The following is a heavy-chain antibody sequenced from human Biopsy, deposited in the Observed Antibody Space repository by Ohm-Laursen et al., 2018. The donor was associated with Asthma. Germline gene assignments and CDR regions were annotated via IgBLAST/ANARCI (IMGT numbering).Heavy chain of an antibody. D-gene: IGHD5-12*01. J-gene: IGHJ6*02. CDR1: GDSFSNYA. V-gene: IGHV1-69*13. CDR2: ITPVLGTP. CDR3: ARGYSGSDRIVYYYSGLEV. Sequence: SVKVSCKTSGDSFSNYAISWVRQAPGQGLEWMGGITPVLGTPDHAQMFEGRVTITADESTSTAYMELSSLSSEDTAVYYCARGYSGSDRIVYYYSGLEVWGQGTTVTVSS.